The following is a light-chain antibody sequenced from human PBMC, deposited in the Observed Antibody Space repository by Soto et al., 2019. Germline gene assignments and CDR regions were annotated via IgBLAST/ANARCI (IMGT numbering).Light chain of an antibody. V-gene: IGKV1-27*01. CDR2: SAS. CDR1: QGISTY. CDR3: QRTYNAP. J-gene: IGKJ3*01. Sequence: DIQLTQSPSSLSPSVGDRVTITCRVSQGISTYLNWCRQELLIHSASKLQSGVPSRFCGCGSGTDFALTLSSLQPEDVASYYGQRTYNAPLGPGTKVGIK.